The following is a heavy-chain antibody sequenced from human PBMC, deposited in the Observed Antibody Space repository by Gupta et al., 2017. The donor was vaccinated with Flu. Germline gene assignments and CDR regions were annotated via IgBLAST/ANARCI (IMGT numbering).Heavy chain of an antibody. J-gene: IGHJ4*02. V-gene: IGHV1-69*01. CDR2: IIPVFRPT. CDR3: ARKGGGHCSGGTCYSFDY. Sequence: INWVRQAPGQGLEWMGGIIPVFRPTKYAQKFQGRVTITADESTNTAYLELSSLRSEDTAVYYCARKGGGHCSGGTCYSFDYWGQGTLVTVSS. D-gene: IGHD2-15*01.